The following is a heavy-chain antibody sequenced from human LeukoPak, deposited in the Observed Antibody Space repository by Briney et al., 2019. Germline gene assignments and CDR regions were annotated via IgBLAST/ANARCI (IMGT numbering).Heavy chain of an antibody. D-gene: IGHD2-8*01. J-gene: IGHJ4*02. CDR3: ARDPPGVRYGRPIFDF. V-gene: IGHV1-2*02. CDR2: INPNSGGT. Sequence: ASVKVSCKASGYTFTGYYTHWVRQAPGQGLEWMGWINPNSGGTNYAQKFQGRVTMTRGKSISTAYMELYSLRSDDTAVYYCARDPPGVRYGRPIFDFWGQGTLVTVSS. CDR1: GYTFTGYY.